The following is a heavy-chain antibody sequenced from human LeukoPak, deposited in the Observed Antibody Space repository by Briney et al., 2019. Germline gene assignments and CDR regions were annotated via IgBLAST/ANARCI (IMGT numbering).Heavy chain of an antibody. J-gene: IGHJ4*02. D-gene: IGHD6-19*01. CDR3: AGDRNSDWYSPLDY. CDR1: GFTFSSYA. V-gene: IGHV3-23*01. CDR2: ISGSGGST. Sequence: QPGGSLRLSCAASGFTFSSYAMSWVRQAPGKGLEWVSAISGSGGSTYYADSVKGRFTISRDNSKNTLYLQMNSLRAEDTAIYYCAGDRNSDWYSPLDYWGQGSQVTVSP.